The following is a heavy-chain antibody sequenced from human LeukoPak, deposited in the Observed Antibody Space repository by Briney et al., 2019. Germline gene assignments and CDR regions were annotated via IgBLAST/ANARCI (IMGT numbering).Heavy chain of an antibody. D-gene: IGHD6-19*01. CDR1: GASMRSETHY. J-gene: IGHJ4*02. Sequence: SETLSLTCNVSGASMRSETHYWSWLRQHPGKGPEWIAYIYYTAGAYYNPSLESRVSISLDASENQLSLKLSSVTAADTAVYYCARMGRRSSGWRNKYYFDYWGQGTLVTVSS. V-gene: IGHV4-30-4*08. CDR2: IYYTAGA. CDR3: ARMGRRSSGWRNKYYFDY.